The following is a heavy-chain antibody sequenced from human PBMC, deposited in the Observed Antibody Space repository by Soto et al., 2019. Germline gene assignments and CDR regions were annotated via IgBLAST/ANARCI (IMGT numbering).Heavy chain of an antibody. CDR1: GFSFNTHG. D-gene: IGHD4-17*01. V-gene: IGHV3-33*01. J-gene: IGHJ4*02. CDR3: ARDDNYDDNGLDH. CDR2: IVNDGSEQ. Sequence: QVQLVESGGGVVRPGRSLRLSCEATGFSFNTHGMHWVRQAPGKGLEWVAVIVNDGSEQAYSDSAKGRFTISRDNSKNTLYLQMNNLRAEDTAVYYCARDDNYDDNGLDHWGQGILVTVSS.